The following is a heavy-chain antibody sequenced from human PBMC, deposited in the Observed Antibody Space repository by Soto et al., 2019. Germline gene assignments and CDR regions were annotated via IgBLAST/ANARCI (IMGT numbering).Heavy chain of an antibody. CDR1: GFTFSSYA. V-gene: IGHV3-30-3*01. D-gene: IGHD2-15*01. J-gene: IGHJ6*02. CDR2: ISYDGSNK. CDR3: ARESCSGGSCYSRYYRMDV. Sequence: PGGSLRLSCAASGFTFSSYAMHWVRQAPGKGLEWVAVISYDGSNKYYADSVKGRFTISRDNSKNTLYLQMNSLRAEDTAVYYCARESCSGGSCYSRYYRMDVWGQGTTVTVSS.